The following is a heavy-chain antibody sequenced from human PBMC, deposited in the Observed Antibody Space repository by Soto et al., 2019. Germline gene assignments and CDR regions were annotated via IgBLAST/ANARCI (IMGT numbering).Heavy chain of an antibody. J-gene: IGHJ4*02. CDR2: LYSSGST. D-gene: IGHD6-19*01. CDR1: GFTVSNNY. V-gene: IGHV3-66*01. CDR3: AREASGSGWWSQGSFES. Sequence: EVHLVESGGGLVQPGGSLRLSCAASGFTVSNNYMSWVRQAPGKRLEWVSSLYSSGSTYYADSVKGRITVSRDISENTLYLQMNSLRVEDTAVYYCAREASGSGWWSQGSFESWGQGTLVTVSS.